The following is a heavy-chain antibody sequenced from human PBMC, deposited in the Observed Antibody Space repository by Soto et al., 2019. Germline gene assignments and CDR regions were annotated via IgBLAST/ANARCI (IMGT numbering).Heavy chain of an antibody. CDR2: TYYRSRWYN. J-gene: IGHJ6*03. Sequence: PSQTLSLTCVISGDSVSSNSAAWNWIRQSPSRGLEWLGRTYYRSRWYNDYAVSVRSRITVNADTSKNQFSLHLNSVTPDDTAVYYFAVTSSLQRYYMDVSDTRTLVTVFS. CDR1: GDSVSSNSAA. CDR3: AVTSSLQRYYMDV. D-gene: IGHD4-4*01. V-gene: IGHV6-1*01.